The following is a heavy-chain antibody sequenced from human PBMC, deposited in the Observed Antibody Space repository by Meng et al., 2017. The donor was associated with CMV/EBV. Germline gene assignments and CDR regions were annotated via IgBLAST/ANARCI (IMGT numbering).Heavy chain of an antibody. CDR2: IIPIFGTA. D-gene: IGHD4/OR15-4a*01. Sequence: SVKDSCKASGGTFSSYVISWVRQAPGQGLEWMGGIIPIFGTANYAQKFQGRVTITTDESTSTAYMELSSLRSEDTAVYYCARDYAYGGNLAEYFQHWGQGTLVTVSS. J-gene: IGHJ1*01. CDR3: ARDYAYGGNLAEYFQH. V-gene: IGHV1-69*05. CDR1: GGTFSSYV.